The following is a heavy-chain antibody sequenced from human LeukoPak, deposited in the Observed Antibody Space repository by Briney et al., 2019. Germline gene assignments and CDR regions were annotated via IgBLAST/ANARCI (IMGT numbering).Heavy chain of an antibody. CDR2: ISGSGGST. CDR3: AKVRLLWFGELLSRGLDTFDI. Sequence: GGSLRLSCAASGFTFSSHAMTWVRRAPGKGLEWVSGISGSGGSTYYADSVRGRFTISRDNSKNTLYLQVNSLRAEDTAVYYCAKVRLLWFGELLSRGLDTFDIWGQGTMVTVSS. V-gene: IGHV3-23*01. CDR1: GFTFSSHA. J-gene: IGHJ3*02. D-gene: IGHD3-10*01.